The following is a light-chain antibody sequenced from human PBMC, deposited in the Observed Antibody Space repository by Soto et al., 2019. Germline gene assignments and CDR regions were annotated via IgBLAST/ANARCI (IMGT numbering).Light chain of an antibody. V-gene: IGLV2-11*01. Sequence: LTQPRSVSGSPGQSVTISCAGTTSDVGGYNYVSWYQQHPGKAPKVMIYDVSKRPSGVPDRFSGSKSGNTASLTISGLQAEDEADYYCCSYAGGYTYVFGTGTKVTVL. CDR1: TSDVGGYNY. CDR3: CSYAGGYTYV. J-gene: IGLJ1*01. CDR2: DVS.